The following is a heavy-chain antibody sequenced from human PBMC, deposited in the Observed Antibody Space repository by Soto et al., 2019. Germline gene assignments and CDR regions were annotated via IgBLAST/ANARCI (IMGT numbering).Heavy chain of an antibody. Sequence: EVQLVESGGGLVKPGGSLRLSCAASGFTFSNAWMNWVRQAPGKGLEWVGRIKSKTDGGTTDYAAPVKGRFTISRDDSKNTLYLQMNSLKTEDTAVYYCTTDIGRGCSGGSCHPRDYWGQGTLVTVSS. CDR3: TTDIGRGCSGGSCHPRDY. V-gene: IGHV3-15*07. J-gene: IGHJ4*02. D-gene: IGHD2-15*01. CDR2: IKSKTDGGTT. CDR1: GFTFSNAW.